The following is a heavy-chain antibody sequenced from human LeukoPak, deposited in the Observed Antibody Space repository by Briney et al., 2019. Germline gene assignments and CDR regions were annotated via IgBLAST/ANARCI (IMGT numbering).Heavy chain of an antibody. CDR2: FDPEDGET. CDR3: AILEDSPPY. V-gene: IGHV1-24*01. CDR1: VYSLTELS. D-gene: IGHD2-15*01. J-gene: IGHJ4*02. Sequence: ASVKVSCKVSVYSLTELSIHWVRQAPGKGLEWMGDFDPEDGETIYAQKFQGRVTMTEDTSTDTAYMELTSLRSEDTAAYYCAILEDSPPYWGQGTLVTVSS.